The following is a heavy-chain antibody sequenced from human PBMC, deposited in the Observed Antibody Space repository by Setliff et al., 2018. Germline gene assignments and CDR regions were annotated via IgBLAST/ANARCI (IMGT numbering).Heavy chain of an antibody. CDR2: IYSGGST. J-gene: IGHJ6*02. CDR1: GFTLRNSG. Sequence: GGSLRLSCAASGFTLRNSGMHWVRQAPGRGLEWVSVIYSGGSTYYADSVKGRFTISRDNSKNTLYLQMNSLRAEDTAVYYCASSAGYYYYGMDVWGQGTTVTVSS. CDR3: ASSAGYYYYGMDV. V-gene: IGHV3-66*01.